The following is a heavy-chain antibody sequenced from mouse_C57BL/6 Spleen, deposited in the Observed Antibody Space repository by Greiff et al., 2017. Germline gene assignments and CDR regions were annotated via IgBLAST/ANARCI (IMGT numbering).Heavy chain of an antibody. Sequence: QVQLQQPGAELVKPGASVKLSCKASGYTFTSYWMHWVKQRPGQGLEWIGYINPSSGYTKYNQKFKDKATLTADKSSSTAYMQRSSLTYEDSAVYYCERSSGYYSYYFDYWGQGTTLTVSS. CDR2: INPSSGYT. CDR1: GYTFTSYW. CDR3: ERSSGYYSYYFDY. V-gene: IGHV1-7*01. D-gene: IGHD2-3*01. J-gene: IGHJ2*01.